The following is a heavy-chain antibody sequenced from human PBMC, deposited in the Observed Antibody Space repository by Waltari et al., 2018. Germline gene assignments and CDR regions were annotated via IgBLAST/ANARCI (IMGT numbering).Heavy chain of an antibody. J-gene: IGHJ3*02. Sequence: QVQLQESGPGLVKPSETLSLTCTVSGGSISSYYWSWIRPPPGKGLEWIGYIYYSGSTNYNPSPKRRVTIAVATSKNQFSLKLSSVTAADTAVYYCAREILGPVVVADDAFDIWGQGTMVTVSS. CDR1: GGSISSYY. D-gene: IGHD2-15*01. CDR3: AREILGPVVVADDAFDI. V-gene: IGHV4-59*01. CDR2: IYYSGST.